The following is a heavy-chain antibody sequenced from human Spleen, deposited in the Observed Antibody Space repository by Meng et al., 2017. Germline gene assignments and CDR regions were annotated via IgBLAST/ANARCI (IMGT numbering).Heavy chain of an antibody. V-gene: IGHV1-3*01. Sequence: QVQLVQSGAEVKKPGASVKVSCKASGYIFTSYAMHWVRQAPGQSLEWMGWITPGSGNTKYSQKFQGRLTITTDTSASTAYMELSTLRSEDTAVYYCARDFTSGSSGDPWGQGTLVTVSS. CDR1: GYIFTSYA. D-gene: IGHD6-19*01. J-gene: IGHJ5*02. CDR3: ARDFTSGSSGDP. CDR2: ITPGSGNT.